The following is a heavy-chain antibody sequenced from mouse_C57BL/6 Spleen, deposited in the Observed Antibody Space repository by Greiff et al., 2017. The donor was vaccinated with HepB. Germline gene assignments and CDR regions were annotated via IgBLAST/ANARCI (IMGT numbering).Heavy chain of an antibody. V-gene: IGHV1-61*01. D-gene: IGHD3-3*01. J-gene: IGHJ2*01. CDR1: GYTFTSYW. CDR3: ARWGGTGFDY. Sequence: VQLQQPGAELVRPGSSVKLSCKASGYTFTSYWMDWVKQRPGQGLEWIGNIYPSDSETHYNQKFKDKATLTVDKSSSTAYMQLSSLTSEDSAVYYCARWGGTGFDYWGQGTTLTVSS. CDR2: IYPSDSET.